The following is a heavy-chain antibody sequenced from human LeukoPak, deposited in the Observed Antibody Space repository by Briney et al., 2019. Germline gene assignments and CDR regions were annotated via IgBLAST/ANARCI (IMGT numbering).Heavy chain of an antibody. D-gene: IGHD6-6*01. V-gene: IGHV3-7*01. CDR3: AREAEYYSSSSGWGY. Sequence: GGSLRLSCAASGFTFSSYWMSWVRQAPGKGLEWVANIKQDGSEKYYVDSVKGRFTISRDNAKNSLYLQMNSLRAKDTAVYYCAREAEYYSSSSGWGYWGQGTLVTVSS. CDR2: IKQDGSEK. J-gene: IGHJ4*02. CDR1: GFTFSSYW.